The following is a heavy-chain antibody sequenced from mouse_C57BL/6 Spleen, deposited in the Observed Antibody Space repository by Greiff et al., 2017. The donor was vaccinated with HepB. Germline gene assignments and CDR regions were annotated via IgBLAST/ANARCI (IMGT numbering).Heavy chain of an antibody. CDR1: GYSFSSSW. J-gene: IGHJ1*03. CDR3: ANSELGQGYFDV. Sequence: QVQLQQSGPELVKPGASVKISCKASGYSFSSSWMNWVKQRPGKGLEWIGRIYPGDGDTNYNGKFKGKATLTADKSSSTAYMQVSSLTSEDSAVYFCANSELGQGYFDVWGTGTTVNVSS. V-gene: IGHV1-82*01. CDR2: IYPGDGDT. D-gene: IGHD4-1*01.